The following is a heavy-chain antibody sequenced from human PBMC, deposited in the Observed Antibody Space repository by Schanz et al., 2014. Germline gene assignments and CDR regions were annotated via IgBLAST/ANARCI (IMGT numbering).Heavy chain of an antibody. CDR3: ASPSGYSDYGTYFDF. CDR2: IWYDGSTK. CDR1: GFTFSSYG. J-gene: IGHJ4*02. Sequence: QVQLVESGGGVVQFGRSLRLSCVASGFTFSSYGMHWVRQAPGKGLEWVAVIWYDGSTKYYADSVKGRFTISRDNSRNTLYLQMNSLRTEDTAVYYCASPSGYSDYGTYFDFWGQGTLVTVSS. V-gene: IGHV3-33*01. D-gene: IGHD5-12*01.